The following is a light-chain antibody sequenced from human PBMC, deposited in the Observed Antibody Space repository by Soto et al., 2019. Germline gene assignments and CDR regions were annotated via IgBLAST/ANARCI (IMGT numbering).Light chain of an antibody. CDR2: DVN. V-gene: IGLV2-14*03. CDR1: NSDVGGYNY. CDR3: CSFTTTTTYV. J-gene: IGLJ1*01. Sequence: QSVLTQPASVSGSPGQSITISCTGTNSDVGGYNYVSWYQQHPGKAPKLMIYDVNNRPSGISNRFPGSKSGNTASLTISGLQAEDEADYFCCSFTTTTTYVFGSGTKVTVL.